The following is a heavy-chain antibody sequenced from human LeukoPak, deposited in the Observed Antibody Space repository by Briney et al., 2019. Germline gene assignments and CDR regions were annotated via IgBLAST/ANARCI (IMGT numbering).Heavy chain of an antibody. V-gene: IGHV4-59*12. Sequence: SETLSLTCTVSGGSISSYYWSWLRHPPGKGLEWIGYIYYSGSTNYNPSLKSRVTISVDTSKNQFSLKLNSVTAADTAVYYCAKNGQSGFSFDPWGQGTLVTVSS. CDR1: GGSISSYY. D-gene: IGHD3-3*01. CDR2: IYYSGST. J-gene: IGHJ5*02. CDR3: AKNGQSGFSFDP.